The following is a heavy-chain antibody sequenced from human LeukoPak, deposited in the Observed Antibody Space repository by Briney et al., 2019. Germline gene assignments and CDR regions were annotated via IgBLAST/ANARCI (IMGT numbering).Heavy chain of an antibody. CDR3: ARETTPNVLTGYYPHYFDY. V-gene: IGHV3-21*01. J-gene: IGHJ4*02. Sequence: GGSLRLSCAASGFTFSSYSMNWVRQAPGKGLEWVSSISSSSSYIYYADSVKGRFTISRDNAKNSLYLQMNSLRAEDTAVYYCARETTPNVLTGYYPHYFDYWGQGTLVTVSS. CDR1: GFTFSSYS. CDR2: ISSSSSYI. D-gene: IGHD3-9*01.